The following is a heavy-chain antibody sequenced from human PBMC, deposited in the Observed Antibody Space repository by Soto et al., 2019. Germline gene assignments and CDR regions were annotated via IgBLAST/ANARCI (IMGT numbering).Heavy chain of an antibody. V-gene: IGHV1-69*02. J-gene: IGHJ4*02. Sequence: SVKVSCKASGGTFSSYTISWVRQAPGQGLEWMGRIIPILGIANYAQKFQGRVTITADKSTSTAYMELRSLTSRDTAIFYCVTSDWAWWGQGTQVTVSS. CDR3: VTSDWAW. D-gene: IGHD3-9*01. CDR1: GGTFSSYT. CDR2: IIPILGIA.